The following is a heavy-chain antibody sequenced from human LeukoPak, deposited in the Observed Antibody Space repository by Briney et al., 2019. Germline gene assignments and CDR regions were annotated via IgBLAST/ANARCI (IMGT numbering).Heavy chain of an antibody. V-gene: IGHV1-18*01. CDR1: GYTFTSYG. CDR3: ARDSLASYYYDSSGDAFDI. J-gene: IGHJ3*02. Sequence: ASVKVSCKASGYTFTSYGISWVRQAPGQGLEWMGWISAYNGNTNYAQKLQGRVTMTTDTSTSTAYMELRSLRSDDTAVYYCARDSLASYYYDSSGDAFDIWGQGTMVPSLQ. CDR2: ISAYNGNT. D-gene: IGHD3-22*01.